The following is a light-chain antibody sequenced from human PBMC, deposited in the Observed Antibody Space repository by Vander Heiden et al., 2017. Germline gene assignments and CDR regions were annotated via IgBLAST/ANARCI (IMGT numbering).Light chain of an antibody. CDR2: TNN. J-gene: IGLJ2*01. V-gene: IGLV1-44*01. CDR3: AAWDDNLNGVV. Sequence: QSVLTQPPSASVTPGQSVTISCSGSSSNIGRNTVNWYQQLPGTAPKLLIYTNNERPSGVPDRFSGSKSGTSASLAISGLQSEDEADYYCAAWDDNLNGVVFGGGTKLTVL. CDR1: SSNIGRNT.